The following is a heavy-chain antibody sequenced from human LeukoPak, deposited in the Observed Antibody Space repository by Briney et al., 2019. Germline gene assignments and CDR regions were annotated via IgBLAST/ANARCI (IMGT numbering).Heavy chain of an antibody. CDR3: ARGSSITFGGVIPTDYGMDV. J-gene: IGHJ6*02. CDR1: GFTFRNYA. V-gene: IGHV3-30-3*01. Sequence: PGGSLRLSCGVSGFTFRNYAIHWVRQAPGKGLEWVAVISYDGNNKYYAEYVKGRFTVSRDNSKNTLYLQMNSLRAEDTAVYYCARGSSITFGGVIPTDYGMDVWGQGTTVTVSS. D-gene: IGHD3-16*02. CDR2: ISYDGNNK.